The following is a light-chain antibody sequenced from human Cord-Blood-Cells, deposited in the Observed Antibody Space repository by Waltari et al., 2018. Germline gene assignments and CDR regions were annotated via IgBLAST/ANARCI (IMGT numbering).Light chain of an antibody. CDR2: DAS. V-gene: IGKV3-11*01. CDR1: QSVSGY. Sequence: EFMFTQSPHTLSISPGARATLSGSASQSVSGYLAWYQQKPGQAPRLLIYDASNSATGIPATFSGSGSGTDFTLTISSLEPEDCAVYDGQQRSNWPLTFGGGTKVEIK. CDR3: QQRSNWPLT. J-gene: IGKJ4*01.